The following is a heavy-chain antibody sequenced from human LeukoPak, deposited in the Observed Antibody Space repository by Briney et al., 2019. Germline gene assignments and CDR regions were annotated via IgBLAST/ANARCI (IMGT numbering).Heavy chain of an antibody. D-gene: IGHD2-8*02. Sequence: RPSETLSLTCTVSGGSISSYYWSWIRQPPGKGLEWIGYIYYSGSTNYNPSLKSRVTISVDTSKNQFSLHLSSVTAADTAAYYCARHGGVAPFDYWGQGTLVTVSS. J-gene: IGHJ4*02. CDR3: ARHGGVAPFDY. V-gene: IGHV4-59*08. CDR1: GGSISSYY. CDR2: IYYSGST.